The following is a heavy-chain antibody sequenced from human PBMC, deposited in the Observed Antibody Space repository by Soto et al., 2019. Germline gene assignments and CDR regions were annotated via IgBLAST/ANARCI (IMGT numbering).Heavy chain of an antibody. J-gene: IGHJ4*02. CDR1: GFTFSSYS. D-gene: IGHD3-16*02. Sequence: PGGSLRLSCAASGFTFSSYSMNWVRQVPGKGLEWVSSISSSSSYIYYADSVKGRFTISRDNAKNSLYLQMNSLRAEDTAVYYCARVGYDDYVWGSYRSFYDYWGQGT. CDR2: ISSSSSYI. V-gene: IGHV3-21*01. CDR3: ARVGYDDYVWGSYRSFYDY.